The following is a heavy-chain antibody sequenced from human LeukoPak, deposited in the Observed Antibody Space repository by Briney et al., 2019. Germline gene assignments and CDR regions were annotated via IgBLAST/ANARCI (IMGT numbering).Heavy chain of an antibody. D-gene: IGHD6-13*01. CDR2: IIPIFGMA. V-gene: IGHV1-69*04. Sequence: SVKVSCKASGGTFSSYAISWVRQAPGQGLEWMGRIIPIFGMANYAQKFQGRVTITADKSTSTAYMELSSLRSEDTAVYYCARDSGIAAAGSSPFDYWGQGTLVTVSS. CDR3: ARDSGIAAAGSSPFDY. J-gene: IGHJ4*02. CDR1: GGTFSSYA.